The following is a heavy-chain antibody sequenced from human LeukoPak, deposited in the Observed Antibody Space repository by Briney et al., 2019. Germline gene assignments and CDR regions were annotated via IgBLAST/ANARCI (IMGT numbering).Heavy chain of an antibody. V-gene: IGHV4-59*12. Sequence: SETLSLTCTVSGGSISSYYWSWIRQPPGKGLEWIGYIYYSGSTNYNPSLKSRVTISVDRSKNQFSLKLSSVTAADTAVYYCASRLGYCSSTSCSGINWGQGTLVTVSS. CDR2: IYYSGST. CDR3: ASRLGYCSSTSCSGIN. J-gene: IGHJ4*02. D-gene: IGHD2-2*01. CDR1: GGSISSYY.